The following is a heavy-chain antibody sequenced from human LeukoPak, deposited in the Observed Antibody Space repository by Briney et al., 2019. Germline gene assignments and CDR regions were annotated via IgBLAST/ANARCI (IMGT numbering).Heavy chain of an antibody. CDR3: AREAYDILTGYRSYSYFDL. J-gene: IGHJ2*01. Sequence: GGSMRLSCAASGFTFSDYYMSWIRQAPGKGLEWVSYISSSSLYTNYADSVKGRFTISRDNAKNSLYLQMNSLRAEDTAVYYCAREAYDILTGYRSYSYFDLWGRGTLVTVSS. CDR1: GFTFSDYY. D-gene: IGHD3-9*01. CDR2: ISSSSLYT. V-gene: IGHV3-11*05.